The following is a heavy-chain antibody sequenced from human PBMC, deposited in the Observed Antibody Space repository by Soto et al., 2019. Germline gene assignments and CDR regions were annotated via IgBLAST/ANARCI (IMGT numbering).Heavy chain of an antibody. CDR1: GFTFSSYG. CDR3: ANQQTPIYAFDI. V-gene: IGHV3-30*18. Sequence: GGSLRLSCAASGFTFSSYGMHWVRQAPGKGLEWVAVISYDGSNKYYADSVKGRFTISRVNSKNTLYLQMNSLRAEDTAVYYCANQQTPIYAFDIWGQGTMVTVSS. J-gene: IGHJ3*02. CDR2: ISYDGSNK. D-gene: IGHD2-2*01.